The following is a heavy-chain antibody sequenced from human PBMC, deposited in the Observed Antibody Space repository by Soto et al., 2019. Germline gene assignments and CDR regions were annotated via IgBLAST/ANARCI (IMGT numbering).Heavy chain of an antibody. CDR1: GYTFTSYG. CDR3: ARGGYCTNGVCYRRYYYYGMDV. J-gene: IGHJ6*02. CDR2: ISAYNGNT. V-gene: IGHV1-18*01. Sequence: GASVKVSCKASGYTFTSYGISWVRQAPGQGLEWMGWISAYNGNTNYAQKLQGRVTMTTDTSTSTAYMELRSVRSDDTAVYYCARGGYCTNGVCYRRYYYYGMDVWGQGTTVTVSS. D-gene: IGHD2-8*01.